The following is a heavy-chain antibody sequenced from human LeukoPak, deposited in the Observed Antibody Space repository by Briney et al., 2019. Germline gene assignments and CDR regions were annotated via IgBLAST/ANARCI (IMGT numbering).Heavy chain of an antibody. J-gene: IGHJ4*02. D-gene: IGHD6-19*01. Sequence: GGSLRLSCAASGFTFSSHTMNWVRQAPGKGLEGVSSISSSSSYIYYADSVKGRFIITRDNAKNSLYLQMNSLRAEDTAVYYCARVPPALSGWEIYFDYWGQGTLVTVSS. CDR1: GFTFSSHT. V-gene: IGHV3-21*04. CDR3: ARVPPALSGWEIYFDY. CDR2: ISSSSSYI.